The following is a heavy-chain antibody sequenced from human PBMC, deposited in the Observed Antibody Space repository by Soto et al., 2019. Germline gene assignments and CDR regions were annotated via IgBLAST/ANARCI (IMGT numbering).Heavy chain of an antibody. CDR3: AKDQKQWLDYNYFDY. CDR1: GFTFSSYS. Sequence: GGSLRLSCAASGFTFSSYSMNWVRQAPGKGLEWVSYISSSSSTIYYADSVKGRFTISRDNSKNTLYLLMNSLRAEDTAVYYCAKDQKQWLDYNYFDYWGQGTLVTVSS. CDR2: ISSSSSTI. D-gene: IGHD6-19*01. J-gene: IGHJ4*02. V-gene: IGHV3-48*01.